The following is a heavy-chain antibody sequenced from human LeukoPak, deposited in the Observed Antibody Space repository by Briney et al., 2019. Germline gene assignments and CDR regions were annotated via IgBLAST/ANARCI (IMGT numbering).Heavy chain of an antibody. CDR3: AKDVVRSQGSNYYYKDV. J-gene: IGHJ6*03. V-gene: IGHV3-53*01. D-gene: IGHD2-15*01. CDR1: GFTVSSNY. Sequence: GGSLRLSCAASGFTVSSNYMSWVRQAPGKGLEWVSVIYSDGYTYYADSVKGRFTISRDNSKNTLYLQMNSLRAEDTAVYYCAKDVVRSQGSNYYYKDVWGKGTTVTVSS. CDR2: IYSDGYT.